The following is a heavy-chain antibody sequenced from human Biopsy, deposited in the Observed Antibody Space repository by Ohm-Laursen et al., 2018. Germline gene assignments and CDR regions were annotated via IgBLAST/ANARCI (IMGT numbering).Heavy chain of an antibody. CDR3: ARATNSTGWPYCYFYGMDV. CDR2: IYYSGST. J-gene: IGHJ6*02. V-gene: IGHV4-59*07. D-gene: IGHD2/OR15-2a*01. Sequence: GTLSLTCTVSGGPISSDYWSWIRQTPGKGLEWIGNIYYSGSTNYNPSLKSRVTISVDTSKNQFSLRLNSVTAADTAVYYCARATNSTGWPYCYFYGMDVWGQGTTVTVSS. CDR1: GGPISSDY.